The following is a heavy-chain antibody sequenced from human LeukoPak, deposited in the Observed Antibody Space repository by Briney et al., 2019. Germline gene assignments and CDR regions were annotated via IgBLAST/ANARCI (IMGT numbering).Heavy chain of an antibody. CDR2: IDHSGST. CDR3: ARGHPRGVQSN. J-gene: IGHJ4*02. D-gene: IGHD3-10*01. CDR1: GGSFSGYY. Sequence: SETLSLTCAVYGGSFSGYYWSWIRQPPGKGLEWIGEIDHSGSTNYNPSLKSRVTISVDTSKNRFSLKLSSVTAADTAVYYCARGHPRGVQSNWGQGTLVTVSS. V-gene: IGHV4-34*01.